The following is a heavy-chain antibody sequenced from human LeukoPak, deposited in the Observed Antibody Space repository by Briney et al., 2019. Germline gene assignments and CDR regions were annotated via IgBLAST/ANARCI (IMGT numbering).Heavy chain of an antibody. CDR3: AREGITGTWGLFNWFDP. V-gene: IGHV1-46*01. CDR1: GYTFTSYY. J-gene: IGHJ5*02. Sequence: ASVKVSCKASGYTFTSYYMHWVRQAPGQGLEGMGIINPSGGSTSYAQKFQGRVTMTRDTSTCTVYMELSSLRSEDTAVYYCAREGITGTWGLFNWFDPWGQGTPVTVSS. D-gene: IGHD1-7*01. CDR2: INPSGGST.